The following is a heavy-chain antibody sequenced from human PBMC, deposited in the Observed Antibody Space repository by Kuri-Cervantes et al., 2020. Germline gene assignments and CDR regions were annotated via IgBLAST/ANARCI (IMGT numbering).Heavy chain of an antibody. V-gene: IGHV3-30-3*01. Sequence: SLKISCAASGFTFSSYAMHWVRQAPGKGLEWVAVISYDGSTKYYADSVKGRFTITRDNSKNTLYLQMNSLRAEDTAVYYCAREGDYGDYVYYYGMDVWGQGTTVTVSS. CDR2: ISYDGSTK. D-gene: IGHD4-17*01. CDR3: AREGDYGDYVYYYGMDV. J-gene: IGHJ6*02. CDR1: GFTFSSYA.